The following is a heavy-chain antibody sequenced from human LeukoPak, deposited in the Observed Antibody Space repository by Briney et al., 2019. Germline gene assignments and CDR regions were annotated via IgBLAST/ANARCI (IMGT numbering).Heavy chain of an antibody. V-gene: IGHV4-4*02. CDR2: IYHSGST. CDR1: GGSISSSNW. J-gene: IGHJ5*02. CDR3: ASVVVAASRGWFDP. D-gene: IGHD2-15*01. Sequence: SETLSLTCAVSGGSISSSNWWSWVRQPPGKGLEWIGEIYHSGSTNYNPSLKSRVTISVDKSKNQFSLKLSSVTAADTAVYYCASVVVAASRGWFDPWGQGTLVTVSS.